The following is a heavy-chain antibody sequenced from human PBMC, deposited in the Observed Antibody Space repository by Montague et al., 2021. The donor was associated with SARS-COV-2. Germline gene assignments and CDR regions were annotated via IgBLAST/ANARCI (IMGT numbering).Heavy chain of an antibody. CDR3: ARGGGYSYGALDY. Sequence: SETLSLTCVVYGGSFSGYYWSWIRQPPGKGLEWIGEINHSGSTNYNPSLKSRVTLSVDTSKKQFSLRLNSVTAADTAVYYCARGGGYSYGALDYWGQGTLVIVSS. CDR2: INHSGST. D-gene: IGHD5-18*01. V-gene: IGHV4-34*01. J-gene: IGHJ4*02. CDR1: GGSFSGYY.